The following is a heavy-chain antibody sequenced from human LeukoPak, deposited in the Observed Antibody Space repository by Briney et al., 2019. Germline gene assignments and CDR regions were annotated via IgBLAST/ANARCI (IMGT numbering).Heavy chain of an antibody. CDR2: IIPIFGTA. CDR1: GGTFSSYA. D-gene: IGHD2-2*01. CDR3: ARSIDIVVVPTRIFYYYGMDV. J-gene: IGHJ6*02. V-gene: IGHV1-69*13. Sequence: ASVKVSCKASGGTFSSYAISWVRQAPGQGLEWMGGIIPIFGTANYAQKFQGRVTITADESTSTAYMELSSLRSGDTAVYYCARSIDIVVVPTRIFYYYGMDVWGQGTTVTVSS.